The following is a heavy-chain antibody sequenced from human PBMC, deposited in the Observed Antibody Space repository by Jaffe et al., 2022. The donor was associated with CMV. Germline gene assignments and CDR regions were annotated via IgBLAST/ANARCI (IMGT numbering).Heavy chain of an antibody. CDR3: ARHRPYSSAGFDY. CDR2: IYYSGST. J-gene: IGHJ4*02. Sequence: QLQLQESGPGLVKPSETLSLTCTVSGGSISSSSYYWGWIRQPPGKGLEWIGSIYYSGSTYYNPSLKSRVTISVDTSKNQFSLKLSSVTAADTAVYYCARHRPYSSAGFDYWGQGTLVTVSS. V-gene: IGHV4-39*01. D-gene: IGHD6-19*01. CDR1: GGSISSSSYY.